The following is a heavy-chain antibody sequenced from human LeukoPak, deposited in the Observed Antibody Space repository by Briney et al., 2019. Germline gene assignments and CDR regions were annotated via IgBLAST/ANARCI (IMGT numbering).Heavy chain of an antibody. Sequence: ASVKVSCKASGYTFTSYGISWVRQAPGQGLEWMGWISAYNGNTSYAQKFQGRVTITRNTSISTAYMELSSLRSEDTAVYYCARGPLHIAAAGTRFDYWGQGTLVTVSS. CDR1: GYTFTSYG. CDR2: ISAYNGNT. D-gene: IGHD6-13*01. V-gene: IGHV1-8*03. CDR3: ARGPLHIAAAGTRFDY. J-gene: IGHJ4*02.